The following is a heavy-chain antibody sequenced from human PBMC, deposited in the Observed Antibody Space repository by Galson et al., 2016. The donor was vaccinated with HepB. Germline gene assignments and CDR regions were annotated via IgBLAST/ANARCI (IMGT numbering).Heavy chain of an antibody. CDR1: GFTFNTYA. Sequence: SLRLSCAASGFTFNTYAMHWVRQPPAPGKGLDYVSAISNGGTTYYAESVKGRFTISSDNSKNMLYLQMGSLRPEDMAVYYCARSNLLVPAAILRYGLDVWGQGTTVTVSS. D-gene: IGHD2-2*01. V-gene: IGHV3-64*02. CDR2: ISNGGTT. CDR3: ARSNLLVPAAILRYGLDV. J-gene: IGHJ6*02.